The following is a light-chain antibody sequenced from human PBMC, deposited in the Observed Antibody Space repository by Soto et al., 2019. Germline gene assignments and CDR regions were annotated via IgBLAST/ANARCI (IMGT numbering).Light chain of an antibody. CDR3: AAWDDNLSGLYV. V-gene: IGLV1-47*01. CDR2: RNS. J-gene: IGLJ1*01. Sequence: QSALTQSPSASGTHGQRVTISCSGSASTIGRNYVYWYQQLPGTAPKLLIYRNSQRPSGVPDRFSGSKSGTSASLAISGLRSEDEADYYCAAWDDNLSGLYVFGAGTKVTVL. CDR1: ASTIGRNY.